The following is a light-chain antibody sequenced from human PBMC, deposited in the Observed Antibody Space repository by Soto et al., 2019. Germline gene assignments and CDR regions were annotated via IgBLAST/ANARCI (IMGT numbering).Light chain of an antibody. V-gene: IGKV3-15*01. CDR1: QSVGSN. CDR3: QQYNSWPRT. Sequence: EIVMTQSPATLSVSPGERATFSCRASQSVGSNLAWYQQKPGQAPSLLIYTTSTRASGVPARFSGSGSGTEFTLTINSLQTEDFGLYYCQQYNSWPRTFGQGTKVDNK. J-gene: IGKJ1*01. CDR2: TTS.